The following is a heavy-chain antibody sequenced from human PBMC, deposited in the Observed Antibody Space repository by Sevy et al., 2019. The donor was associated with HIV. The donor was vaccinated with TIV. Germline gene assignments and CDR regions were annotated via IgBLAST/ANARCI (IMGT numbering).Heavy chain of an antibody. CDR1: GFTFSSYW. V-gene: IGHV3-7*01. CDR3: ARGLKYCSSTSCYDAFDI. CDR2: IKQDGSEK. D-gene: IGHD2-2*01. J-gene: IGHJ3*02. Sequence: GGSLRLSCAASGFTFSSYWMSWVRQAPGKGLEWVANIKQDGSEKYYVDSVKGRFTNSRDNAKNSLYLQMNSLRAEDTAVYYCARGLKYCSSTSCYDAFDIWGQGTMVTVSS.